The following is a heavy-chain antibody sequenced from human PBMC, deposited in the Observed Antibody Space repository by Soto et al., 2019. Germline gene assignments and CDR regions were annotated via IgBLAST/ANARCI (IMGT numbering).Heavy chain of an antibody. D-gene: IGHD6-13*01. CDR2: IIGSGVRT. V-gene: IGHV3-23*01. CDR1: GFTSSHYA. CDR3: AKELMLAAGSWLTSDQPYYGMDV. J-gene: IGHJ6*02. Sequence: EVQLLESGGGLVQSGGSLRVSCAASGFTSSHYAMSWVRQAPGKGLEWVSSIIGSGVRTYYADSVQGRFTISRDNSKNMVYLRMDSLRAEDTAIYYCAKELMLAAGSWLTSDQPYYGMDVWGQGTTVTVSS.